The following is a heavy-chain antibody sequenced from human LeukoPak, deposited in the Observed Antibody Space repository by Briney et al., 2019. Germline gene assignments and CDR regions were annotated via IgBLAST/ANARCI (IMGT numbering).Heavy chain of an antibody. Sequence: SETLSLTCTVSGGSISSYYWSWIRQPPGKGLEWIGYIYYSGSTNYNPSLKSRVTISVDTSKNQFSLKLSSVTAADTAVCYCARAWELLGNFDYWGQGTLVTVSS. J-gene: IGHJ4*02. V-gene: IGHV4-59*01. CDR1: GGSISSYY. CDR3: ARAWELLGNFDY. D-gene: IGHD1-26*01. CDR2: IYYSGST.